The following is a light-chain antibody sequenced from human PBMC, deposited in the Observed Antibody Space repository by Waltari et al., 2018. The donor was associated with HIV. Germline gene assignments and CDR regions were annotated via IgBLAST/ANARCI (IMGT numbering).Light chain of an antibody. J-gene: IGKJ2*01. CDR3: QQYNDWHPYT. V-gene: IGKV3-15*01. CDR2: AAA. Sequence: EIVMTQSPATLSVSPGERATLSCRASQSDSTNLAWYQQRPLQAPRLLIYAAATRATGAPGRFSGSGSGTEFTLTISSLQSEDFAVYFCQQYNDWHPYTFGQGTKLEI. CDR1: QSDSTN.